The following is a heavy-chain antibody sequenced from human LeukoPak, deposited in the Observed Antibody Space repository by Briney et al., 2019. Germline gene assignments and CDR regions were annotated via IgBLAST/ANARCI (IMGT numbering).Heavy chain of an antibody. V-gene: IGHV3-21*01. Sequence: PGGSLRLSCAASGFTFSSYSMNWVRQAPGKGLEWVSSISSSSSYIYYADSVKGRFTISRDNAKNSLYLQMNSLRAEDTAVYYCAPLIAAAGPFDYWGQGTLVTVSS. CDR3: APLIAAAGPFDY. CDR1: GFTFSSYS. J-gene: IGHJ4*02. D-gene: IGHD6-13*01. CDR2: ISSSSSYI.